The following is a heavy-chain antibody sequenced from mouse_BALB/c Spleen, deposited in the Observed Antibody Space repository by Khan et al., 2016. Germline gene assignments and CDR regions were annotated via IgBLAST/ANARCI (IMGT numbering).Heavy chain of an antibody. D-gene: IGHD1-1*01. CDR1: GYTFTNYG. CDR3: AADYYGSNWFAY. CDR2: INTNTGEP. J-gene: IGHJ3*01. Sequence: QIQLVQSGPELKKPGETVKISCKASGYTFTNYGMNWVKQAPGKGLKWMGWINTNTGEPTYAEEFKGRFAFSLETSASTAYLQLNNLKHEDTATYFCAADYYGSNWFAYWGQGTLVTVSA. V-gene: IGHV9-3*02.